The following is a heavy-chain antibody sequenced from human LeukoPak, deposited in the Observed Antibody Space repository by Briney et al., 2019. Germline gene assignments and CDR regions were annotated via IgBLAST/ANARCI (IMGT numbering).Heavy chain of an antibody. J-gene: IGHJ4*02. V-gene: IGHV3-9*01. CDR2: ISWNSGSI. Sequence: GRSLRLSCAASGFTFDDYAMHWVRQAPGKGLEWVSGISWNSGSIGYADSVKGRFTISRDNAKNSLCLQMNSLRAEDTALYYCAKAIEYGSGSYWEYYFDYWGQGTLVTVSS. D-gene: IGHD3-10*01. CDR1: GFTFDDYA. CDR3: AKAIEYGSGSYWEYYFDY.